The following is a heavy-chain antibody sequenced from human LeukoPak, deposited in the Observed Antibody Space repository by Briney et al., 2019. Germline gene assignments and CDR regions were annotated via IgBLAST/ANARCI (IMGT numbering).Heavy chain of an antibody. CDR1: GGSTSSYY. J-gene: IGHJ6*02. CDR3: ARDARQYYYGSGRDYYYYGMDV. CDR2: IYYSGST. D-gene: IGHD3-10*01. V-gene: IGHV4-59*01. Sequence: SETLSLTCTVSGGSTSSYYWSWIRQPPGKGLEWIGYIYYSGSTNYNPSLKSRVTISVDTSKNQFSLKLSSVTAADTAVYYCARDARQYYYGSGRDYYYYGMDVWGQGTTVTVSS.